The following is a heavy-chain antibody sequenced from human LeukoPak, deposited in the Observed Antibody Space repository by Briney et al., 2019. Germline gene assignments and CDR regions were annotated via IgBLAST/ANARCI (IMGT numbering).Heavy chain of an antibody. V-gene: IGHV4-38-2*01. D-gene: IGHD4-17*01. CDR1: GYSISSGSY. CDR3: AKVGAYGDYARHDY. J-gene: IGHJ4*02. Sequence: SETLSLTCAVSGYSISSGSYWAWIRQPPGKGLEWIGNMFHSGDTYHNPSLKSRVTISADTSKNQFSLKLTSVTAADTAVYYCAKVGAYGDYARHDYWGQGTLVTVSS. CDR2: MFHSGDT.